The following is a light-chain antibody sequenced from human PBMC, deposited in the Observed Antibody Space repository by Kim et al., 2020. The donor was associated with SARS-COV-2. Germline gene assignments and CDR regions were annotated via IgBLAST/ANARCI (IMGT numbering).Light chain of an antibody. Sequence: DIQMTQSPSTLSASVGDRVTITCRASQSINDWMAWFQQKPGKAPKVLIYKMSNIGSGVPSRFSGSGSGTEFTLTISSLQPDDSATYYCQQYFDRFCTFGRGTKVDIK. CDR3: QQYFDRFCT. CDR2: KMS. J-gene: IGKJ4*02. V-gene: IGKV1-5*03. CDR1: QSINDW.